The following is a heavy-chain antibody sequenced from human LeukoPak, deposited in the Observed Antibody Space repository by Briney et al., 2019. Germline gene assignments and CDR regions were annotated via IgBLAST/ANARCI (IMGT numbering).Heavy chain of an antibody. J-gene: IGHJ5*02. Sequence: ASVKVSCKASGYTFTGYYMHWVRQAPGQGLEWMGWINPNSGGTNYAQKFQGRVTMTRDTSISTAYMELSRLRSDDTAVYYCARDPYYYDSSGHYSDWFDPWGQGTLVTVSS. CDR2: INPNSGGT. CDR1: GYTFTGYY. CDR3: ARDPYYYDSSGHYSDWFDP. D-gene: IGHD3-22*01. V-gene: IGHV1-2*02.